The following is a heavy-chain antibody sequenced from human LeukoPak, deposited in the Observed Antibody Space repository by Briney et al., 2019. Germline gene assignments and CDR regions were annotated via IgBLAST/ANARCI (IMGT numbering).Heavy chain of an antibody. V-gene: IGHV4-61*02. D-gene: IGHD5-24*01. CDR2: IYTSGST. Sequence: SETLSLTCTVSGNSISSGDYYWSWTRQPAGKGLEWIGRIYTSGSTTYNPSLKGRVTISVDTSKNQFSLKLSSVTAADTAVYYCAGGDGYNSVDYWGQGTLVTVSS. J-gene: IGHJ4*02. CDR1: GNSISSGDYY. CDR3: AGGDGYNSVDY.